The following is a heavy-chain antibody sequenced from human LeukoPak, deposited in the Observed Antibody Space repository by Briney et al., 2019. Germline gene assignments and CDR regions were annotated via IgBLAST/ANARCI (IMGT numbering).Heavy chain of an antibody. CDR1: GFTFSNAW. CDR2: ISGSGGST. D-gene: IGHD6-19*01. CDR3: AKGQQWLVPRYFDY. J-gene: IGHJ4*02. Sequence: PGGSLRLSCAASGFTFSNAWMSWVRQAPGKGLEWVSAISGSGGSTYYADSVKGRFTISRDNSKNTLYLQMNSLRAEDTAVYYCAKGQQWLVPRYFDYWGQGTLVTVSS. V-gene: IGHV3-23*01.